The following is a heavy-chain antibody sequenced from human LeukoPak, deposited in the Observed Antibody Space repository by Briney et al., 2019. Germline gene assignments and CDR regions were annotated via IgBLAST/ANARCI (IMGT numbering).Heavy chain of an antibody. CDR2: IYYSGST. Sequence: GSLRLSCAASGFTFSSYWMSWVRQAPGKGLEWIGSIYYSGSTYYNPSLKSRVTISVDTSKNQFSLKLSSVTAADTAVYYCAARIAVAGTDFDYWGQGTLVTVSS. D-gene: IGHD6-19*01. V-gene: IGHV4-59*05. CDR3: AARIAVAGTDFDY. J-gene: IGHJ4*02. CDR1: GFTFSSYW.